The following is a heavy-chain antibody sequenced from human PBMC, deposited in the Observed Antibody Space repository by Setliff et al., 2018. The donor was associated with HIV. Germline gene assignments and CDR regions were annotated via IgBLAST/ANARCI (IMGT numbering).Heavy chain of an antibody. J-gene: IGHJ6*03. CDR2: IHYSGSS. CDR3: ARGLTIFGVATPGIYSFMDV. CDR1: GGSIRSYY. D-gene: IGHD3-3*01. V-gene: IGHV4-59*01. Sequence: TSETLSLTCTVSGGSIRSYYWNWIRQPPGKGLESIGHIHYSGSSNYNPSLKSRVSISVDTSKKQVSLKLNSVTAADTAVYYCARGLTIFGVATPGIYSFMDVWGKGTTVTVSS.